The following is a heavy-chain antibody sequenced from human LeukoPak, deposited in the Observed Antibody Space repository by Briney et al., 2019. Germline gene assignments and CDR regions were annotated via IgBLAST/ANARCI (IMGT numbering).Heavy chain of an antibody. CDR2: ISSSSSYI. V-gene: IGHV3-21*01. J-gene: IGHJ4*02. CDR1: GFTFSSYS. CDR3: ARDSSVGAVAGLDY. D-gene: IGHD6-19*01. Sequence: GGSLRLSCAASGFTFSSYSMNWVRQAPGKGLEWVSSISSSSSYIYYADSVKGRFTISRDNAKNSLYLQMNSLRAEDTAVYYCARDSSVGAVAGLDYWGQGTLVTVSS.